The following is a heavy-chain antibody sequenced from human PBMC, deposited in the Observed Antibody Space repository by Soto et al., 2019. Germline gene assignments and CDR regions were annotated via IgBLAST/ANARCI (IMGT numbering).Heavy chain of an antibody. J-gene: IGHJ4*02. V-gene: IGHV3-66*01. Sequence: GGSLRLSCAASGFTVSSNYMSWVRQAPGKGLEWVSVIYSGGSTYYADSVKGRFTISRDNSKNTLYLQMNSLRAEDTAVYYCARSQYYYDSSGYCFDYWGQGTLVTVSS. D-gene: IGHD3-22*01. CDR2: IYSGGST. CDR3: ARSQYYYDSSGYCFDY. CDR1: GFTVSSNY.